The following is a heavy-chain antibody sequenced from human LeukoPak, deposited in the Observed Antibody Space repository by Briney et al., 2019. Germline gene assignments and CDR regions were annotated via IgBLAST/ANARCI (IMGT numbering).Heavy chain of an antibody. CDR3: AREGYSYGRNRVVMDV. D-gene: IGHD5-18*01. V-gene: IGHV3-74*01. CDR1: GFTFSSYW. CDR2: INSDGSST. Sequence: GGSLRLSCAASGFTFSSYWMHWVRQAPGKGLVWVSRINSDGSSTSYADSVKGRFTISRDNAKNTLYLQMNSLRAEDTAVYYCAREGYSYGRNRVVMDVWGKGTTVTVSS. J-gene: IGHJ6*03.